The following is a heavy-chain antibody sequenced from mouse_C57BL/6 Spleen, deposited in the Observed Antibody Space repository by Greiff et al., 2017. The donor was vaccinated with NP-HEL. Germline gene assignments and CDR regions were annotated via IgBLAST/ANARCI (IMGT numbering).Heavy chain of an antibody. CDR1: GYAFSSYW. CDR3: AREGGFNYYAMDY. CDR2: IYPGDGDT. Sequence: VQLQQSGAELVKPGASVKISCKASGYAFSSYWMNWVKQRPGKGLEWIGQIYPGDGDTNYNGKFKGKATLTADKSSSKAYMQLSSLTSEDSAVYFCAREGGFNYYAMDYWGQGTSVTVSS. D-gene: IGHD1-1*02. J-gene: IGHJ4*01. V-gene: IGHV1-80*01.